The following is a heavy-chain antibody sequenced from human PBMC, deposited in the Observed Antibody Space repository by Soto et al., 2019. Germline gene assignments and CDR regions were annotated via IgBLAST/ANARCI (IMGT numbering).Heavy chain of an antibody. Sequence: QVQLVQSGSEVKKPGSSVNVCCKASGGTFSSYAISWVRQVPGQGLEWMGGIMPIFGTPDYAQKFQGRVTITADESTSIAYMELSSLRSEDTGVYYCARDKDRPQLGGNYYYIMDVLGQGTTVTVSS. CDR1: GGTFSSYA. D-gene: IGHD3-10*01. CDR2: IMPIFGTP. J-gene: IGHJ6*02. CDR3: ARDKDRPQLGGNYYYIMDV. V-gene: IGHV1-69*12.